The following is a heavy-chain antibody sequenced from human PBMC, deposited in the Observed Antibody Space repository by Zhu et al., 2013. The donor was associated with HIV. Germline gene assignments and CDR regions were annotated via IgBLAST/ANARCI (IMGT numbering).Heavy chain of an antibody. CDR1: GFTFSSYG. D-gene: IGHD2-15*01. CDR2: ISYDGSNK. V-gene: IGHV3-30*18. J-gene: IGHJ4*02. Sequence: QVQLVESGGGVVQPGRSLRLSCAASGFTFSSYGMHWVRQAPGKGLEWVAVISYDGSNKYYAGSVKGRFTISRDNSKNTLYLQMNSLRAEDTAVYYCAKRPALVSGVVYWGQGNPGHRLL. CDR3: AKRPALVSGVVY.